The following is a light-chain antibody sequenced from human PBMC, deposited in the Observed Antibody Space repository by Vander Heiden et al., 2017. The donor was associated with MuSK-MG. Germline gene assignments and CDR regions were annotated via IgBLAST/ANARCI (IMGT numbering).Light chain of an antibody. CDR1: QSVNRF. CDR3: EQSQSIPYT. Sequence: DIQMTQYQSSRSASVGDRFPSTCRASQSVNRFLNGYLMKSGQAPKFLIDSASSLQSGVPSRFCGSGSWTDFTRTISSVQADDGARSYCEQSQSIPYTFGQGTKLEIK. CDR2: SAS. V-gene: IGKV1-39*01. J-gene: IGKJ2*01.